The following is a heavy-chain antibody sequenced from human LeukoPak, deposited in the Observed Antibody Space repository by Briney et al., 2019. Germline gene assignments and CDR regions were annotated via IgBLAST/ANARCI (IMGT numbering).Heavy chain of an antibody. CDR1: GGSFGSYC. D-gene: IGHD5-18*01. V-gene: IGHV4-59*01. J-gene: IGHJ3*01. Sequence: KSSETLSLTCTVSGGSFGSYCWTWIRQPPGKGLEWIGYIYYSGTTVYNPSLTSRVTISIDTSKNQVSLKLSSVTAADTAVYYCARVSGDTAQDAFDFWGQGTMVTVSS. CDR3: ARVSGDTAQDAFDF. CDR2: IYYSGTT.